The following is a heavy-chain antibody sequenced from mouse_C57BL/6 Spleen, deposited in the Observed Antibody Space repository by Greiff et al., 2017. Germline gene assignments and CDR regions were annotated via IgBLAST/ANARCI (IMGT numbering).Heavy chain of an antibody. V-gene: IGHV3-6*01. D-gene: IGHD3-3*01. J-gene: IGHJ3*01. CDR1: GYSITSGYY. CDR2: ISYDGSN. CDR3: ARDRDIPFAY. Sequence: ESGPGLVKPSQSLSLTCSVTGYSITSGYYWNWIRQFPGNKLEWMGYISYDGSNNYNPSLKNRISITRDTSKNQFFLKLNSVTTEDTATYYCARDRDIPFAYWGQGTLVTVSA.